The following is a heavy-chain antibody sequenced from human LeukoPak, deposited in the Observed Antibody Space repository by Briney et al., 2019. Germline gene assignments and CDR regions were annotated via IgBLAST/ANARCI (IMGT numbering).Heavy chain of an antibody. CDR2: ISYDGSNK. V-gene: IGHV3-30-3*01. CDR3: ASRQYSNYFDY. J-gene: IGHJ4*02. CDR1: GFIFSSYT. Sequence: SGGSLRLSCAASGFIFSSYTVHWVRHAPCKGLDWVALISYDGSNKYSADSVKGRFTISRDNSKNTLYLQMNSLRAEDTAVYYCASRQYSNYFDYWGQGTLVTVSS. D-gene: IGHD4-11*01.